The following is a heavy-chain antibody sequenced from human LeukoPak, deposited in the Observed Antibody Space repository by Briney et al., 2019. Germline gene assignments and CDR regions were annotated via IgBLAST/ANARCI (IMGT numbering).Heavy chain of an antibody. V-gene: IGHV4-4*07. CDR3: AKDHYLYYYDNSGLDI. CDR2: IYTSGKT. D-gene: IGHD3-22*01. CDR1: GGSISSYY. Sequence: PSETLSLTCTVSGGSISSYYWSWIRQPAGKGLEWIGRIYTSGKTNYNPSLKSRVTMSLDTSKNQFFLKLSSVTAADTAVYYCAKDHYLYYYDNSGLDIWGQGTMVTVSS. J-gene: IGHJ3*02.